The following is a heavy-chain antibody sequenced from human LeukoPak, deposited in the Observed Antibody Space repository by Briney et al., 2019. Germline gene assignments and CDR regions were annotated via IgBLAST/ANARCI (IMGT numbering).Heavy chain of an antibody. Sequence: GESLKISCKGSGYSFTSYWIGWVRQMPGKGLEWMGIIYPGDSDTRYSPSFQGQVTISADKSISTAYLQWSSLKASDTATYYCARTKHGYSSSWYGGYWGQGTLVTVSS. V-gene: IGHV5-51*01. CDR3: ARTKHGYSSSWYGGY. CDR2: IYPGDSDT. CDR1: GYSFTSYW. J-gene: IGHJ4*02. D-gene: IGHD6-13*01.